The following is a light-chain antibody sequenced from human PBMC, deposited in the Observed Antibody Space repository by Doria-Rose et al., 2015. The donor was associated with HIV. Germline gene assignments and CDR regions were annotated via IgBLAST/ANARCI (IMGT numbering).Light chain of an antibody. J-gene: IGKJ5*01. Sequence: TQSPGTLSLSPEERATLSCRASQRVKSSYLAWYQQMPGKAPRLLIYDASTRATGIPDRFSGSGSGTDFTLTISRLEPEDVAVYYCQQYGTSRGTFGQGTRLEIK. CDR3: QQYGTSRGT. V-gene: IGKV3-20*01. CDR1: QRVKSSY. CDR2: DAS.